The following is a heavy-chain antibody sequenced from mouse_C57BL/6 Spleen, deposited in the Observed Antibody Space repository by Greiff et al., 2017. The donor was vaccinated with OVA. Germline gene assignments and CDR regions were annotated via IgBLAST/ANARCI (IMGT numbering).Heavy chain of an antibody. CDR1: GFTFSNYW. Sequence: EVKLQESGGGLVQPGGSMKLSCVASGFTFSNYWMNWVRQSPEQGLEWVAQIRLKSDNYATHYAESVKGRFTISRYDTKSSVYLQMNNLRAVDTGIYYSTELCSFDYWGQGTTLTVSS. J-gene: IGHJ2*01. V-gene: IGHV6-3*01. CDR2: IRLKSDNYAT. CDR3: TELCSFDY. D-gene: IGHD6-1*01.